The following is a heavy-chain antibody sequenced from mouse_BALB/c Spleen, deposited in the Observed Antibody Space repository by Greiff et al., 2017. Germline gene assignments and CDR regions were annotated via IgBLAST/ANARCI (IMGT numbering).Heavy chain of an antibody. Sequence: EVKLMESGGGLVQPGGSRKLSCAASGFTFSSFGMHWVRQAPETGLEWVAYISSGRSTIYYADTVKGRFTITRDNPKNTLFLQKTSLMSEDTTMDDWSRWDYDGYFDVWGAGTTVTVSS. CDR1: GFTFSSFG. CDR3: SRWDYDGYFDV. CDR2: ISSGRSTI. V-gene: IGHV5-17*02. D-gene: IGHD2-4*01. J-gene: IGHJ1*01.